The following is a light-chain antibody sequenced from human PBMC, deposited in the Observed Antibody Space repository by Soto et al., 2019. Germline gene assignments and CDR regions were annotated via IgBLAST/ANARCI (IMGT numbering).Light chain of an antibody. V-gene: IGKV1-27*01. CDR1: QDISVY. Sequence: DIQMTQSPSSLSASVGDRVTITCRASQDISVYLAWYQQKPGKVPKLLIYNASTLHSGVPSRFSGSGSGTDFTLTISSLQPEDVATYFCQKFNTAPLTFGQGTRLEIK. CDR3: QKFNTAPLT. CDR2: NAS. J-gene: IGKJ5*01.